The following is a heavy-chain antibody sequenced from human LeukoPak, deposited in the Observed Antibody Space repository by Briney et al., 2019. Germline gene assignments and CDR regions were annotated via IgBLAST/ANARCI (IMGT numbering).Heavy chain of an antibody. CDR3: ARGVGMATTLLYY. Sequence: GESLQISCQGSGYSFTSYWIGWVRQMPGKGLEWMGIIYPGDSDTRYSPSFQGQVTISADKSISTAYLQWSSLKASDTAMYYCARGVGMATTLLYYWGQGTLVTVSS. CDR1: GYSFTSYW. CDR2: IYPGDSDT. J-gene: IGHJ4*02. V-gene: IGHV5-51*01. D-gene: IGHD5-24*01.